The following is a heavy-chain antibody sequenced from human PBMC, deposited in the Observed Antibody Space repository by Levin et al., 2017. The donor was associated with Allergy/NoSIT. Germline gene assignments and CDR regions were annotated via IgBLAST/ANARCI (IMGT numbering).Heavy chain of an antibody. CDR1: GFTFSSYG. CDR2: ISYDGSNK. Sequence: GESLKISCAASGFTFSSYGMHWVRQAPGKGLEWVAVISYDGSNKYYADSVKGRFTISRDNSKNTLYLQMNSLRAEDTAVYYCAKAEWLPDYWGQGTLVTVSS. D-gene: IGHD3-3*01. J-gene: IGHJ4*02. CDR3: AKAEWLPDY. V-gene: IGHV3-30*18.